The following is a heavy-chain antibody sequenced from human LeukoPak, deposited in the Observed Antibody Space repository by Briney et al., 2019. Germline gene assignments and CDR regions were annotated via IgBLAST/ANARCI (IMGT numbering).Heavy chain of an antibody. Sequence: ASVKVSCKASGYTFTGYYMHWVRHAPGQGLEWMGWIIPNSGGTNYAQKFQGRVTMTRDTSISTAYMELSRLRSDDTAVYYCARDKDGGSSWVVRRHYNWFDPWGQGTLVTVSS. CDR1: GYTFTGYY. CDR2: IIPNSGGT. J-gene: IGHJ5*02. D-gene: IGHD6-13*01. V-gene: IGHV1-2*02. CDR3: ARDKDGGSSWVVRRHYNWFDP.